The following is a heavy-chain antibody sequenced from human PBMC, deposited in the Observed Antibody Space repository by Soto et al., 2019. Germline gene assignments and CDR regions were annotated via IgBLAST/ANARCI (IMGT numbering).Heavy chain of an antibody. V-gene: IGHV3-30*18. CDR3: AKDRGIAAAHYYGMDV. CDR2: ISYDGSNK. J-gene: IGHJ6*02. Sequence: QVQLVESGGGVVQPGRSLRLSCAASGFTFSSYGMHWVRQAPGKGLEWVAVISYDGSNKYYADSVKGRFTISRDNSKNTLYLQMNSLRAEDTAVYYCAKDRGIAAAHYYGMDVWGQGTTVTVSS. D-gene: IGHD6-13*01. CDR1: GFTFSSYG.